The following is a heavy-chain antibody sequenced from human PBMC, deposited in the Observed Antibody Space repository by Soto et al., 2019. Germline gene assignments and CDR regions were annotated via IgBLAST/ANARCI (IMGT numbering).Heavy chain of an antibody. D-gene: IGHD6-6*01. Sequence: QVQLVQSGAEVKKPGASVKVSCKASGYTFTIHDIHWVRQAPGQGLEWMAGLNHHSGKTPYAQKFQGRFTMTGNASTSTAYMELSSLRSEDTAMYYCARVSSIAARRSFASWGQGTLVTVSS. CDR2: LNHHSGKT. CDR1: GYTFTIHD. V-gene: IGHV1-8*01. CDR3: ARVSSIAARRSFAS. J-gene: IGHJ4*02.